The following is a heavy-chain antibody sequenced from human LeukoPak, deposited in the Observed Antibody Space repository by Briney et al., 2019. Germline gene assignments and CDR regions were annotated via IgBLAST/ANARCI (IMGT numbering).Heavy chain of an antibody. CDR2: IYSGGTT. J-gene: IGHJ4*02. V-gene: IGHV3-53*01. CDR3: AREGAAAAAYY. Sequence: PGGSLRLSCAASGFTVSSNYMSWVRQAPGKGLEWVSVIYSGGTTFYADSVKGRFTISRDNSKNTLYLQMNSLRAEDTAVYYCAREGAAAAAYYWGQGTLVTVSS. CDR1: GFTVSSNY. D-gene: IGHD2-2*01.